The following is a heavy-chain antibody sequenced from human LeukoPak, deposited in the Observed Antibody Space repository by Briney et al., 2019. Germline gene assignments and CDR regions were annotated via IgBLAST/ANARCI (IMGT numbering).Heavy chain of an antibody. Sequence: LTGGSLRLSCAASGFTFSSYGMHWVRQAPGKGLEWVAVISYDGSNKYYADSVKGRFTISRDNSKNTLYLQMSSLRAEDTAVYYCAKEFNRGLPDYWGQGTLVTVPS. CDR1: GFTFSSYG. J-gene: IGHJ4*02. CDR3: AKEFNRGLPDY. CDR2: ISYDGSNK. V-gene: IGHV3-30*18. D-gene: IGHD2-21*01.